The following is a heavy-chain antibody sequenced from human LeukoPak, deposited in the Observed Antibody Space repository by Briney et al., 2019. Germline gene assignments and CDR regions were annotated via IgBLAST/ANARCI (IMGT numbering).Heavy chain of an antibody. CDR1: GFTFSSYG. Sequence: GGSLRLSCVASGFTFSSYGMHWVRQAPGKGLEWVAFIRYDGSNKYYADSVKGRFTISRDNAKNSLYLQMNSLRAEDTAVYYCARNGYCGGDCYFTYWGQGTLVTVSS. CDR2: IRYDGSNK. J-gene: IGHJ4*02. CDR3: ARNGYCGGDCYFTY. V-gene: IGHV3-30*02. D-gene: IGHD2-21*02.